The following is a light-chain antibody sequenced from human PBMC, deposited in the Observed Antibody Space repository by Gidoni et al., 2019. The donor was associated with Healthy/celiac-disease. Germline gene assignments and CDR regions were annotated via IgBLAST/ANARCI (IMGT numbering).Light chain of an antibody. CDR3: SSYTSSSKVV. CDR1: SSDVGGYNY. J-gene: IGLJ2*01. V-gene: IGLV2-14*01. Sequence: QSALTQPASVSGSPGQSIPISCTGTSSDVGGYNYVSWYQQHPGKAPKLMIYEVSNRPSGVSNRFSGSKSGHTASLTISGLQAEDEADYYCSSYTSSSKVVFGGGTKLTVL. CDR2: EVS.